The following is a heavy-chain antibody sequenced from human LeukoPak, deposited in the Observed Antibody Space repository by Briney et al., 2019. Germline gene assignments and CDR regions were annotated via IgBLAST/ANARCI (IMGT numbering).Heavy chain of an antibody. J-gene: IGHJ6*02. CDR3: ARVHDSNYDFWSGYQDGMDV. D-gene: IGHD3-3*01. V-gene: IGHV3-66*01. CDR1: GFTFSSNY. Sequence: GGSLRLSCAASGFTFSSNYMSWVRQAPGKGLEWVSVIYSGGSTYYADSVKGRFTISRDNSKNTLYLQMNSLRAEDTAVYYCARVHDSNYDFWSGYQDGMDVWGQGTTVTVSS. CDR2: IYSGGST.